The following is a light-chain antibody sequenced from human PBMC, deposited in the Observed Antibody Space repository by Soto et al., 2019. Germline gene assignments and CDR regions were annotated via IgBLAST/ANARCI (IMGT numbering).Light chain of an antibody. V-gene: IGKV1-33*01. CDR1: QDISSY. CDR2: DAS. CDR3: QQYYRGIT. Sequence: DNQMTQSPSSLSASVGDRVTITCQASQDISSYLNWYQQKSGKAPKLLIYDASNLETGVPSRFSGSGSETDFTFTISSLQPEDIATSYCQQYYRGITFGPGTKVDIK. J-gene: IGKJ3*01.